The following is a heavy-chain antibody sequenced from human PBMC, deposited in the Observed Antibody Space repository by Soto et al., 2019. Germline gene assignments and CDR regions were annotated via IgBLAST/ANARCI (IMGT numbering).Heavy chain of an antibody. J-gene: IGHJ4*02. CDR2: IYHSGST. V-gene: IGHV4-38-2*01. CDR1: GYSISSGYY. D-gene: IGHD6-19*01. Sequence: SETLSLTCAVSGYSISSGYYWGWIRRPPGKGLEWIGSIYHSGSTYYNPSLKSRVTISVDTSKNQFSLKLSSVTAADTAVYYCARSTPARIAVAGYFDYWGQGTLVTVSS. CDR3: ARSTPARIAVAGYFDY.